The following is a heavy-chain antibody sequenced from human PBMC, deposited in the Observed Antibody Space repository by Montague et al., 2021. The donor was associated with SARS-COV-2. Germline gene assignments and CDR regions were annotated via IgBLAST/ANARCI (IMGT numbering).Heavy chain of an antibody. V-gene: IGHV6-1*01. CDR3: ARATEWRGYYYYYYVDV. CDR2: YRSRKYN. D-gene: IGHD1-14*01. J-gene: IGHJ6*03. Sequence: YRSRKYNDYAVSIRSRITINPDTSKNQFSLQLNSVTPEDTAVYYCARATEWRGYYYYYYVDVWGKGTTVTVSS.